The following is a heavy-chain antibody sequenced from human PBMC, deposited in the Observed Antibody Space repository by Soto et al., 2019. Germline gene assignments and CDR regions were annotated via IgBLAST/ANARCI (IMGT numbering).Heavy chain of an antibody. V-gene: IGHV1-8*01. J-gene: IGHJ6*03. CDR2: MNPNSGNT. CDR1: GYTFTSYD. CDR3: ARGPMVRGVPSYYYYYMDV. Sequence: QVQLVQSGAEVKKPGASVKVSCKASGYTFTSYDINWVRQATGQGLEWMGWMNPNSGNTGYAQKFQGRVTMTRNTSISTAYMELSSLRSEDTAVYYCARGPMVRGVPSYYYYYMDVWGKGTTVTVSS. D-gene: IGHD3-10*01.